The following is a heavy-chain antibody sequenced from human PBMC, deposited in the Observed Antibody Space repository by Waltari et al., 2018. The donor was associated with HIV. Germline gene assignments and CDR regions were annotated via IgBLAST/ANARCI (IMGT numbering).Heavy chain of an antibody. CDR2: MNPNSGNT. CDR3: ARNSSAKGNRYFYYGLDV. Sequence: QVYLVQSGPEVKRPGASVKISCKVYGNTFLNFDVNWVRQAAGQGPEWLGWMNPNSGNTASPYIFEERVTMTTDVSTATAYMEMSGLTPEDTAIYYCARNSSAKGNRYFYYGLDVWGQGTPVTV. J-gene: IGHJ6*02. CDR1: GNTFLNFD. D-gene: IGHD3-22*01. V-gene: IGHV1-8*02.